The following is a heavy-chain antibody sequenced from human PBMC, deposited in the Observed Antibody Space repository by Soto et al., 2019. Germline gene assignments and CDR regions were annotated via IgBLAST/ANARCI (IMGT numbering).Heavy chain of an antibody. J-gene: IGHJ4*02. CDR2: IYYSGTT. CDR1: GGSIISSNYF. Sequence: SETLSVTCTVAGGSIISSNYFWGWIRQPPGKGLEWIGSIYYSGTTYYNPSLKSRVTISGDTSKNQFSLKLSSVTAADTAVYYCARLKGSYWWLADWGQGTLVTVSS. D-gene: IGHD3-10*01. V-gene: IGHV4-39*01. CDR3: ARLKGSYWWLAD.